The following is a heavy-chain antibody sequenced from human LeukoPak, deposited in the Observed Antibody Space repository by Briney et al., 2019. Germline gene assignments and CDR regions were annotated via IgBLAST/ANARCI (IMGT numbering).Heavy chain of an antibody. D-gene: IGHD5-24*01. J-gene: IGHJ4*02. V-gene: IGHV4-59*01. CDR1: GGSFTNYY. Sequence: PSETLSLSCTVSGGSFTNYYWSWIRQPPGKGLEWLGFMYYSGRGTYNPSLKSRLTISVDTSKRQFSLTLTSVTAADTAVYYCARTEMATSPRGYFDFWGQGTRVTVSS. CDR2: MYYSGRG. CDR3: ARTEMATSPRGYFDF.